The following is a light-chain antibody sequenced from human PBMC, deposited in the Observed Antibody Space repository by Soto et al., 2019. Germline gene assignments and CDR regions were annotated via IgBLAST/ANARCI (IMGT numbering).Light chain of an antibody. CDR1: SSDVGSYNL. CDR3: CSYAGSSLFV. CDR2: EGS. J-gene: IGLJ1*01. V-gene: IGLV2-23*01. Sequence: QSALTQPASVSGSPGQSITISCTGTSSDVGSYNLVSWYQQHPGKAPKLMIYEGSKRPSGVSDRFSGSKSGNTASLTISGLQVEEGGVFYCCSYAGSSLFVFGTGTK.